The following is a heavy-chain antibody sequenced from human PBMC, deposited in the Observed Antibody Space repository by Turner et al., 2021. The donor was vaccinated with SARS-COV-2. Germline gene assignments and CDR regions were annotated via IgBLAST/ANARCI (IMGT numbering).Heavy chain of an antibody. J-gene: IGHJ4*02. CDR2: FSWNGRRT. CDR1: GFTFSNSD. Sequence: EVQLVESGGGLVQPGGSLRLSCAASGFTFSNSDMNWVHQASGKGLEWVSGFSWNGRRTHYADSGKGRFIISRDNSRNTLYLQTNSLRTRGYTYDAVAEYWGQGTLVTVSS. V-gene: IGHV3-35*01. D-gene: IGHD5-18*01. CDR3: AEY.